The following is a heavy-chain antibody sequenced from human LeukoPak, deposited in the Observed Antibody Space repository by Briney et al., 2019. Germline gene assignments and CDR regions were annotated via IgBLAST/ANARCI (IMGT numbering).Heavy chain of an antibody. CDR3: ARGPPGSSWFSLRGGAFDI. Sequence: PSETLSLTCTVSGGSISSYYWSWIRQPPGKGLEWIGYIYYSGSTNYIPSLKSRVTISVDTSKNQFSLKLSSVTAADTAVYYCARGPPGSSWFSLRGGAFDIWGQGTMVTVSS. CDR1: GGSISSYY. CDR2: IYYSGST. D-gene: IGHD6-13*01. V-gene: IGHV4-59*12. J-gene: IGHJ3*02.